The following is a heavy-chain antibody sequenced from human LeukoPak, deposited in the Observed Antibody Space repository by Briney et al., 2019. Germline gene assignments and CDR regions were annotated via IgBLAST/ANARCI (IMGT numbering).Heavy chain of an antibody. V-gene: IGHV3-21*01. CDR3: ARDREVKYYGSGSPVDY. CDR2: ISSSSSYI. D-gene: IGHD3-10*01. J-gene: IGHJ4*02. Sequence: GGSLRPSCAASGFTFSSYSMNWVRQAPGKGLEWVSSISSSSSYIYYADSVKGRFTISRDNAKNSLYLQMNSLRAEDTAVYYCARDREVKYYGSGSPVDYWGQGTLVTVSS. CDR1: GFTFSSYS.